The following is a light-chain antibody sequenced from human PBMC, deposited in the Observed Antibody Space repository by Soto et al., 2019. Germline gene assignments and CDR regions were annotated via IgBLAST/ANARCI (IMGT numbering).Light chain of an antibody. CDR2: HAS. J-gene: IGKJ1*01. CDR1: QSVSNK. V-gene: IGKV3-15*01. CDR3: QHYNNWPPGS. Sequence: EIVMTQSPATLSVSPGERATLSCSASQSVSNKLAWYQQKPGQAPRLLIYHASIRATGIPARFSGSGPGTAVTLTINSAQSEDFAIYYCQHYNNWPPGSFGQGTKVEIK.